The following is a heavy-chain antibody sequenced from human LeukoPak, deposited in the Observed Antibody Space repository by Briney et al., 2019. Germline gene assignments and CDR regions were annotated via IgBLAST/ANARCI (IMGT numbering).Heavy chain of an antibody. J-gene: IGHJ6*03. V-gene: IGHV3-74*01. CDR3: ARDPRGGGRYYANYYYYYMDV. Sequence: EPGGSLRLSCAASGFSFSVYWMHWVRQAPGKGPVWVSRIKTDGSITDYADFVKGRFTISRDNAKNSLYLQMNSLRAEDTAVYYCARDPRGGGRYYANYYYYYMDVWGKGTTVTVSS. CDR1: GFSFSVYW. CDR2: IKTDGSIT. D-gene: IGHD1-26*01.